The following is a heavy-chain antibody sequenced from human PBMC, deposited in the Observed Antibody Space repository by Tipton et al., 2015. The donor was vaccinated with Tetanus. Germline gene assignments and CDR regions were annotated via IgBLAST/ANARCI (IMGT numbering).Heavy chain of an antibody. Sequence: LRLSCTVSGGSVSRSFWGWIRQAPGKGLEWIGNIYKTGDTNYNPSLKSRVTMSLDTSTSQFSLSLTSATAADTAVYYCARERIRLIGEVVFRFFDVWGRGTLVTVSS. D-gene: IGHD3-3*02. CDR1: GGSVSRSF. CDR2: IYKTGDT. CDR3: ARERIRLIGEVVFRFFDV. V-gene: IGHV4-59*02. J-gene: IGHJ2*01.